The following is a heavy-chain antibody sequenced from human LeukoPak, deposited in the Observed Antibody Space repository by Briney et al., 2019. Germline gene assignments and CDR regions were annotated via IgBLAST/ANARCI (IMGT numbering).Heavy chain of an antibody. CDR3: ARQQGYFDWLLDSGNNWCFDL. J-gene: IGHJ2*01. CDR1: GGSISSSSYY. CDR2: IYYSGST. D-gene: IGHD3-9*01. Sequence: SETLSLTCAVSGGSISSSSYYWGWIRQPPGQGLEWIGSIYYSGSTYYNPSLKSRVTISVDTSKTQFSLKLSSVTAADTAVYYCARQQGYFDWLLDSGNNWCFDLWGRGTLVTVSS. V-gene: IGHV4-39*01.